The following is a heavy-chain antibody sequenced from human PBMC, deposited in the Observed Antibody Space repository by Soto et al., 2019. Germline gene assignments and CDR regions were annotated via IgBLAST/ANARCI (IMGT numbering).Heavy chain of an antibody. V-gene: IGHV6-1*01. CDR2: TYYRSQWFN. J-gene: IGHJ4*02. CDR1: GASVSSNITA. CDR3: ARIAYGSAIV. D-gene: IGHD6-19*01. Sequence: SQTLSLTCAISGASVSSNITAWSWIRQSPSRGLEWLGRTYYRSQWFNDYAGSVKGRIAINVDTSKDQISLQLNSVTPEDTAVYYCARIAYGSAIVWGQGTLVTVSS.